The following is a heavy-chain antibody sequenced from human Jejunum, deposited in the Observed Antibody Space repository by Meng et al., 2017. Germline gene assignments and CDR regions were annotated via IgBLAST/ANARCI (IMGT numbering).Heavy chain of an antibody. Sequence: ASAMVSCKPSGYNFFTYGISWVRQAPGQGLEWMGWISPYNSNTNYSQKLQDRVTLTVDKTTNTAYMEFKYLTSDDTGVYYCARDGLEKVFYGLDVWGLGTTVTVSS. CDR1: GYNFFTYG. V-gene: IGHV1-18*01. CDR3: ARDGLEKVFYGLDV. CDR2: ISPYNSNT. D-gene: IGHD5-24*01. J-gene: IGHJ6*02.